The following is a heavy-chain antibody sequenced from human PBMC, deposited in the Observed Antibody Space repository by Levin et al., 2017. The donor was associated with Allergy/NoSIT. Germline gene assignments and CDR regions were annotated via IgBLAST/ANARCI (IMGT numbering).Heavy chain of an antibody. CDR2: ISSSSSYI. D-gene: IGHD3-22*01. J-gene: IGHJ6*02. CDR1: GFTFSSYS. Sequence: RSGGSLRLSCAASGFTFSSYSMNWVRQAPGKGLEWVSSISSSSSYIYYADSVKGRFTISRDNAKNSLYLQMNSLRAEDTAVYYCARVGGYYDSSGYYGYYYGMDVWGQGTTVTVSS. CDR3: ARVGGYYDSSGYYGYYYGMDV. V-gene: IGHV3-21*01.